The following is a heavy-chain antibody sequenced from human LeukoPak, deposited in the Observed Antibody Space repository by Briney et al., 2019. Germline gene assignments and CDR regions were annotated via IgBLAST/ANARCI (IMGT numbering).Heavy chain of an antibody. CDR3: AREMRWGSGFDY. CDR2: IYYSGST. J-gene: IGHJ4*02. Sequence: SETLSLTCTVSGGSISSYYWSWIRQPPGKGLEWIGYIYYSGSTNYNPSLKSRVTISVDKSKNQFSLKLSSVTAADTAVYYCAREMRWGSGFDYWGQGTLVTVSS. D-gene: IGHD4-23*01. CDR1: GGSISSYY. V-gene: IGHV4-59*12.